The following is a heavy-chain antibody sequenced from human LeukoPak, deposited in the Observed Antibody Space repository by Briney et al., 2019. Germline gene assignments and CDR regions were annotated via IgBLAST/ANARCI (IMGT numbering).Heavy chain of an antibody. CDR1: GYTLTELS. CDR2: FDPEDGET. D-gene: IGHD5-12*01. Sequence: ASVKVSCKVSGYTLTELSMHWVRQAPGKGLGWRGGFDPEDGETIYAQKFQGRVTMTEDTSTDTAYMELSSLRSEDTAVYYCATAVATGYYGMDVWGQGTTVTVSS. CDR3: ATAVATGYYGMDV. V-gene: IGHV1-24*01. J-gene: IGHJ6*02.